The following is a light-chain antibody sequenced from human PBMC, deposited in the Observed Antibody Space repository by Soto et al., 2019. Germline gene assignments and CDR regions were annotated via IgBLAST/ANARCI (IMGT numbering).Light chain of an antibody. CDR2: QAS. J-gene: IGKJ1*01. CDR1: QSIRTW. Sequence: DIQMTQSPSTLSASVGDRVTMTCRASQSIRTWLAWYQQKPGKAPRLLMYQASSLKSGVPSRFSGSGSGTEFTLTISSLQPDDFATYYCQHYNSYSEAFGQGTKV. V-gene: IGKV1-5*03. CDR3: QHYNSYSEA.